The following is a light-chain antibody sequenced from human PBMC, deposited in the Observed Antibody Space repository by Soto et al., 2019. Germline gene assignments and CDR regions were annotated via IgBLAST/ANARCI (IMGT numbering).Light chain of an antibody. CDR1: QSITTW. J-gene: IGKJ1*01. CDR3: QQYKSDWT. CDR2: KAT. Sequence: DIQMTQSPSPLSASVGDRVTITCRASQSITTWLAWYQQKPGKAPKLLIYKATNVQTGVPSRFRGSGSGTEFTLTISSLLPDDFATYYCQQYKSDWTFGQGTKADIK. V-gene: IGKV1-5*03.